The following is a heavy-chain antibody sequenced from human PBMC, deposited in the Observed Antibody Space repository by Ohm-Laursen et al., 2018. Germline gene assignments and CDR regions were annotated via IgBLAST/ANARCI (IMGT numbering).Heavy chain of an antibody. CDR1: GGSISTYY. CDR2: ISSSGNT. J-gene: IGHJ4*02. D-gene: IGHD3-22*01. CDR3: AREGKSDDSTGYFLGY. V-gene: IGHV4-4*07. Sequence: SETLSLTCTVSGGSISTYYWNWIRQPAGKGLEWIGRISSSGNTNYNPSLKSRVTMSVDTSKNQFSQKLSSSTDADTAVYYCAREGKSDDSTGYFLGYWGPGTLVTVSS.